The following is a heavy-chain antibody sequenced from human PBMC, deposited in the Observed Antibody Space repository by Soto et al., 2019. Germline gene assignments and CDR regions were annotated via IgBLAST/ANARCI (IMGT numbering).Heavy chain of an antibody. CDR3: ARDEGRDSSGFYFDY. J-gene: IGHJ4*02. Sequence: QVQLVQSGAEVKKPGASVKVSCKASGYTFTSYYMHWVRQAPGQGLEWMGIINPSGGSTSYAQKFQGRVTMTMDTSTSTVYMELSSLRSEDTAVYYCARDEGRDSSGFYFDYWGQGTLVTVSS. V-gene: IGHV1-46*01. CDR1: GYTFTSYY. CDR2: INPSGGST. D-gene: IGHD3-22*01.